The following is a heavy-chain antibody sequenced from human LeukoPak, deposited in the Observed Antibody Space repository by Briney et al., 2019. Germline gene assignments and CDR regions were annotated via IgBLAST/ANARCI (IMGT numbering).Heavy chain of an antibody. CDR3: ARDHCSSTSCYGDNWFDP. D-gene: IGHD2-2*01. Sequence: GGSLRLSCTASGFPLSNFWMHWVRQVPGKGLEWVSVIYSGGSTYYADSVKGRFTISRDNSKNTLYLQMNSLRAEDTAVYYCARDHCSSTSCYGDNWFDPWGQGTLVTVPS. V-gene: IGHV3-53*01. CDR2: IYSGGST. J-gene: IGHJ5*02. CDR1: GFPLSNFW.